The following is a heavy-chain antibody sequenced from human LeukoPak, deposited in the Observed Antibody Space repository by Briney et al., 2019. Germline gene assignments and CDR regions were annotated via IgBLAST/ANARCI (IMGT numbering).Heavy chain of an antibody. Sequence: GGSLRLSCAASGFTFSSYAMSWVRQAPGKGLEWVSAISGSGGSTYYADSVKGRFTIFRDNSKNTLYLQMNSLRAEDTAVYYCAKDRKSPYYYDSSGYYYAGSFFDYWGQGTLVTVSS. D-gene: IGHD3-22*01. CDR2: ISGSGGST. J-gene: IGHJ4*02. V-gene: IGHV3-23*01. CDR3: AKDRKSPYYYDSSGYYYAGSFFDY. CDR1: GFTFSSYA.